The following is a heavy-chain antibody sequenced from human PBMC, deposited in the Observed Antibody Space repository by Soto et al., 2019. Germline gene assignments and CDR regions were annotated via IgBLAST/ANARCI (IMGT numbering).Heavy chain of an antibody. Sequence: SVNVSCKASGDTFSFYTINWVRQAPGLGLEWVGRINPIVSMSNYAQKFQGRVSMTADKSTSTAYMELRSLRSDDTAMYFCGASYGSEYRALDYGGQGALVTVSS. V-gene: IGHV1-69*02. CDR1: GDTFSFYT. CDR3: GASYGSEYRALDY. CDR2: INPIVSMS. J-gene: IGHJ4*02. D-gene: IGHD3-10*01.